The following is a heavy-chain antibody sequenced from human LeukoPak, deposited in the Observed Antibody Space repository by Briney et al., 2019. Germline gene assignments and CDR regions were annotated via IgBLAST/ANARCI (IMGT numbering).Heavy chain of an antibody. V-gene: IGHV4-59*08. CDR3: ARQVVGVYFDY. J-gene: IGHJ4*02. D-gene: IGHD1-26*01. CDR2: IYYSGST. CDR1: GGSISSYY. Sequence: SETLSLTCTVSGGSISSYYWSWIRQPPGKGLEWIGYIYYSGSTNYNPSLKSRVTISVDTSKNQFSLKLSSVTAADTAVYYCARQVVGVYFDYWGQGTLVTVSS.